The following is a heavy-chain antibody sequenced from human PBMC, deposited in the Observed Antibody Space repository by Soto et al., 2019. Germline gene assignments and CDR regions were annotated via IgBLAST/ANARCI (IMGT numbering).Heavy chain of an antibody. V-gene: IGHV1-69*13. Sequence: AASVKVSCKASGGTFSSYAISWVRQAPGQGLEWMGGIIPIFGTANYAQKFQGRVTITADESTSTAYMELSSLRSEDTAVYYCARACSSTSCSTFAPYYYYGMDVWGQGTTVTVSS. CDR1: GGTFSSYA. J-gene: IGHJ6*02. CDR3: ARACSSTSCSTFAPYYYYGMDV. D-gene: IGHD2-2*01. CDR2: IIPIFGTA.